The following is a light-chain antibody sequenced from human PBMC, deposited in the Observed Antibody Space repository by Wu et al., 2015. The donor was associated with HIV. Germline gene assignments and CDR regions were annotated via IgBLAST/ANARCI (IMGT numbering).Light chain of an antibody. CDR1: QSVASF. V-gene: IGKV3-11*01. Sequence: EIVLTQSPATLSLSPGERATLSCRASQSVASFLAWYQQKPGQAPRLLIYDASNRATGIPARFSGSGSGTDFTLTISSLEPEDFAVYYCQQRRYWPLYTFGRGDQAGDQ. J-gene: IGKJ2*01. CDR2: DAS. CDR3: QQRRYWPLYT.